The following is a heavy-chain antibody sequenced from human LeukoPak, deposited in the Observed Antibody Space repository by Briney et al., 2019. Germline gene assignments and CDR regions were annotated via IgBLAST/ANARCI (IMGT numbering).Heavy chain of an antibody. J-gene: IGHJ3*02. CDR3: ARDYGVYNAFDI. Sequence: ASVKVSCKASGGTFSSYAISWVRQAPGQGLEWMGGIIPIFGTANYAQKFQGRVTITADESTSTAYMELSSLRSEDTAVYYCARDYGVYNAFDIWGQGTMVTVSS. CDR1: GGTFSSYA. D-gene: IGHD4-17*01. V-gene: IGHV1-69*13. CDR2: IIPIFGTA.